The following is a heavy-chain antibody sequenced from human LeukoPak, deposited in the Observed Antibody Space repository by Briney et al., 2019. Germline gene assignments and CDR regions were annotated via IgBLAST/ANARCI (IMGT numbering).Heavy chain of an antibody. Sequence: GGSLRLSCAASGFTVSSNYMSWVRQAPGKGLEWVSVIYSGGSTYYADSVKGRFTISRDNSKNTLYLQMNSLRAEDTAVYYCARGYSSGPYAFDIWGQGTMVTVSS. V-gene: IGHV3-66*01. D-gene: IGHD6-19*01. CDR3: ARGYSSGPYAFDI. CDR1: GFTVSSNY. CDR2: IYSGGST. J-gene: IGHJ3*02.